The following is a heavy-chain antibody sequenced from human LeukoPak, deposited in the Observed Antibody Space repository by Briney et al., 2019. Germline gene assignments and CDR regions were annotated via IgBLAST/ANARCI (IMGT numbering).Heavy chain of an antibody. J-gene: IGHJ4*02. Sequence: PGGSLRLSCAASGFTLSCCGVHWVRQAPGKGLEWVAFIRYDGSNKYYADSVKGRFTISRDNAKNSLYLQMNSLRAEDTALYYCAKGYDILTGYYPDYWGQGTLVTVSS. CDR2: IRYDGSNK. V-gene: IGHV3-30*02. CDR3: AKGYDILTGYYPDY. CDR1: GFTLSCCG. D-gene: IGHD3-9*01.